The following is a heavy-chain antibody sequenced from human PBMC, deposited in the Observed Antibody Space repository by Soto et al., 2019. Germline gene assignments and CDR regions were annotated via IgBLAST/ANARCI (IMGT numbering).Heavy chain of an antibody. CDR2: ISYDGSNK. CDR3: AKCLSGDYVECDYFDY. V-gene: IGHV3-30-3*02. Sequence: QVQLVESGGGVVQPGRSLRLSCAASGFTFSSYAMHWVRQAPGKGLEWVAVISYDGSNKYYAASVKGRFTISRDNSKNTLYLQMHRLRAEDTAVYYCAKCLSGDYVECDYFDYWGQGTLVTVSS. D-gene: IGHD4-17*01. J-gene: IGHJ4*02. CDR1: GFTFSSYA.